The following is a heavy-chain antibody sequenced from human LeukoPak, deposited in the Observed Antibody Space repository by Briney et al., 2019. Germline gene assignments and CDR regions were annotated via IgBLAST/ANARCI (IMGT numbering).Heavy chain of an antibody. CDR2: IIPIFGTA. Sequence: SVKVSCKASGYTFTSYGISWVRQAPGQGLEWMGGIIPIFGTANYAQKFQGRVTITADESTSTAYMELSSLRSDDTAVYYCARGNSGSYAYWGQGTLVTVSS. CDR1: GYTFTSYG. CDR3: ARGNSGSYAY. J-gene: IGHJ4*02. V-gene: IGHV1-69*13. D-gene: IGHD1-26*01.